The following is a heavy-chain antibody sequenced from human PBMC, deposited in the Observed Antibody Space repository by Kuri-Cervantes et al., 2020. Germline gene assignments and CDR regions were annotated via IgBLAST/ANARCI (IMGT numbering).Heavy chain of an antibody. CDR1: GFTFSNYA. CDR2: ISGSGGST. V-gene: IGHV3-23*01. CDR3: LRSMDV. Sequence: GESLKISCAASGFTFSNYAMTWVRQAPGKGLEWVSAISGSGGSTYYADPVKGRFTISRDTSNNTLYLQMNSLRAEDTAVYYCLRSMDVWGKGTTVTVSS. J-gene: IGHJ6*04.